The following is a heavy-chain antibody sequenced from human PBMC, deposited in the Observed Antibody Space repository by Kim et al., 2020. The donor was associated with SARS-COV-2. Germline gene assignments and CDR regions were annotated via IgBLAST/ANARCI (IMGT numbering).Heavy chain of an antibody. V-gene: IGHV1-24*01. J-gene: IGHJ5*02. Sequence: ASVKVSCKVSGYTLTELSMHWVRQAPGKGLDWMGGFDPEDGETIYAQKFQGRVTMTEDTSTDTAYMELSSLRSEDTAVYYCATSCSITSCHWFDPWGQGTLVTVSS. CDR1: GYTLTELS. CDR3: ATSCSITSCHWFDP. D-gene: IGHD2-2*01. CDR2: FDPEDGET.